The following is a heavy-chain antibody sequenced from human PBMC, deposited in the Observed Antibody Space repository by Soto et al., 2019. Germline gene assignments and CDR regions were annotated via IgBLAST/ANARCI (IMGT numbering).Heavy chain of an antibody. V-gene: IGHV1-46*01. Sequence: GASVEVSCKASGDTFASYYMHWVRQAPGQGLEWMGIINPSGGSTSYAQKFQGRVTMTRDTSTSTVYMELSSLRSEDTAVYYCARDFGSYSSGWYASYWGQGTLVTVSS. CDR2: INPSGGST. CDR3: ARDFGSYSSGWYASY. J-gene: IGHJ4*02. D-gene: IGHD6-19*01. CDR1: GDTFASYY.